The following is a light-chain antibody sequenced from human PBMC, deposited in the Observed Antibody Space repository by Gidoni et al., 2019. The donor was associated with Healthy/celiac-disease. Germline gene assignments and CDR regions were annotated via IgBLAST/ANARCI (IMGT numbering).Light chain of an antibody. Sequence: EIVLTQSPDTLSLSPAERATLSCRASQSVSSSYLAWYQQKPGQAPRLLIYGASSRATGIPDRFSGSGSGTDFTLTISRLEPEDFAVYYCQQYGSSRWTFGQGTKVEIK. V-gene: IGKV3-20*01. CDR1: QSVSSSY. CDR3: QQYGSSRWT. J-gene: IGKJ1*01. CDR2: GAS.